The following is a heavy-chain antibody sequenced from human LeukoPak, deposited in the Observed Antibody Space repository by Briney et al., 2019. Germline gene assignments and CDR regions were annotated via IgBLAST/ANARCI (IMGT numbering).Heavy chain of an antibody. CDR2: TIPIFGTA. CDR1: GGTFSSYA. V-gene: IGHV1-69*05. D-gene: IGHD1-14*01. J-gene: IGHJ4*02. CDR3: ARVTKSTGAAQGFFDY. Sequence: SVKVSCKASGGTFSSYAISWVRQAPGQGLEWMGGTIPIFGTANYAQKFQGRVTITTDESTSTAYMELSSLRSEDTAVYYCARVTKSTGAAQGFFDYWGQGTLVTVSS.